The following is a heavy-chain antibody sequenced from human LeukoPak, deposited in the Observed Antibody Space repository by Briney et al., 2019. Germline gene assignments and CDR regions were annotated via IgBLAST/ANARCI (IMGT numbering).Heavy chain of an antibody. CDR1: GYTFTSYD. CDR3: ASYSVVPHAFDI. CDR2: IIPIFGTA. V-gene: IGHV1-69*13. D-gene: IGHD4-23*01. Sequence: GASVKVSCKASGYTFTSYDINWVRQAPGQGLEWMGGIIPIFGTANYAQKFQGRVTITADESTSTAYMELSSLRSEDTAVYYCASYSVVPHAFDIWGQGTMVTVSS. J-gene: IGHJ3*02.